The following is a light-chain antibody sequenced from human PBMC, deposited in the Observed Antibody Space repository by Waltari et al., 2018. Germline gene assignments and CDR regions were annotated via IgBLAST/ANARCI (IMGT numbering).Light chain of an antibody. CDR1: QTVLYSSDNNNY. CDR2: WAS. CDR3: QQYYDTPRT. V-gene: IGKV4-1*01. J-gene: IGKJ1*01. Sequence: DIVMTQSPDSLAVSLVERATINCKSSQTVLYSSDNNNYLAWYQQKLGQPPKLLIYWASTRASGVPDRFSGSGSGTDFTLTISSLQAEDVAVYYCQQYYDTPRTFGQGTRVEIK.